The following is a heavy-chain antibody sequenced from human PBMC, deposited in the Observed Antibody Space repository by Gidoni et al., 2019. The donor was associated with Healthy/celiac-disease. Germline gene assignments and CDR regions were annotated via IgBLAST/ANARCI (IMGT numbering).Heavy chain of an antibody. D-gene: IGHD6-19*01. V-gene: IGHV3-11*01. CDR1: GFTFSDYY. J-gene: IGHJ5*02. CDR2: ISSSGSTI. Sequence: QVQLVESGGGLVKPGGSLRLSCAASGFTFSDYYMGWIRQAPGKGLEWVSYISSSGSTIYYADSVKGRFTISRDNAKNSLYRQMNSLRAEDTAVYYCARERVAGAAETNWFDPWGQGTLVTVSS. CDR3: ARERVAGAAETNWFDP.